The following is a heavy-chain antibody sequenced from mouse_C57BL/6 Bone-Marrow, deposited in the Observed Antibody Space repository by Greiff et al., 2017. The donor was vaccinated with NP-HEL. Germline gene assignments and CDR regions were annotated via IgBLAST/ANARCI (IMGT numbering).Heavy chain of an antibody. CDR1: GYTFTDYN. CDR2: INPNNGGT. J-gene: IGHJ4*01. Sequence: EVQLQQSGPELVKPGASVKIPCKASGYTFTDYNMDWVKQSHGKSLEWIGDINPNNGGTIYNQKFKGKATLTVDKSSSTAYMELRSLTSEDTAVYYCAVLLLRYAMDYWGQGTSVTVSS. CDR3: AVLLLRYAMDY. V-gene: IGHV1-18*01. D-gene: IGHD2-10*01.